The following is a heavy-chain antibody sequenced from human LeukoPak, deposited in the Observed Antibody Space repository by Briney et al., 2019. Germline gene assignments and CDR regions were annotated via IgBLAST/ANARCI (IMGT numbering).Heavy chain of an antibody. J-gene: IGHJ4*02. CDR2: IYHSGAT. CDR3: ARKSPTSGSYGWYFDY. CDR1: GGSISNYY. D-gene: IGHD1-26*01. V-gene: IGHV4-59*01. Sequence: PSETLSLTCTVSGGSISNYYWSWIRQPPGKGLEWIGYIYHSGATNYNPSLRSRVIISVDTSNNQYSLNLRSVTAADTAIYYCARKSPTSGSYGWYFDYWGQGALVTFSS.